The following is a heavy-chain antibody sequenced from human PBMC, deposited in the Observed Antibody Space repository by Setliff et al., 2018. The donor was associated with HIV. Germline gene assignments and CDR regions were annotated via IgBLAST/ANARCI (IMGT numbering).Heavy chain of an antibody. D-gene: IGHD3-10*01. CDR2: ISSSSSAI. J-gene: IGHJ6*03. CDR1: GFTFSSFG. CDR3: ARREGYYGSGTPKGFFYYMDV. Sequence: GESLKISCAASGFTFSSFGLNWVRQAPGKGLEWVSFISSSSSAIYYADSVKGRFTISRDNAKSSLYLQMNSLRAEDSAVYYCARREGYYGSGTPKGFFYYMDVWGKGTTVTVSS. V-gene: IGHV3-48*01.